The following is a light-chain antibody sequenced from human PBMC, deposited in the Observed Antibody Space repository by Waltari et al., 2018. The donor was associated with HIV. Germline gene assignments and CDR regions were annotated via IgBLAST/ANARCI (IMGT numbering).Light chain of an antibody. J-gene: IGLJ2*01. Sequence: QSALTQPRSVSGSPGQSVTISCTGTSKEVGDSVYVSWYQQHPDKDPKLVRYKVNNGTGRGASGVPARFSGSKSGNTASVTIAGRKAEDEADYYCSSDAGTSVTFGGGTKLTVL. CDR1: SKEVGDSVY. CDR2: KVN. CDR3: SSDAGTSVT. V-gene: IGLV2-11*01.